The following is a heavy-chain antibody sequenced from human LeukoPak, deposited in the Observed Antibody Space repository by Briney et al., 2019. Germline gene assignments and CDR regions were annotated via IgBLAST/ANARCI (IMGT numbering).Heavy chain of an antibody. D-gene: IGHD6-13*01. V-gene: IGHV3-43*02. Sequence: GGSLRLSCAASGFTFDDYAMHWVRQAPGKGLEWVSLISGDGGSTYYADSVKGRFTISRDNSENSLYLQMNSLRTEDTALYYCAKDTTGYSSSWYDYWGQGTLVTVSS. CDR3: AKDTTGYSSSWYDY. CDR2: ISGDGGST. J-gene: IGHJ4*02. CDR1: GFTFDDYA.